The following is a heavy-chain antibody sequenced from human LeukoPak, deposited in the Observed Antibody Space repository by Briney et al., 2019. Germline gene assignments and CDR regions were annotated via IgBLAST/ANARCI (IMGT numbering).Heavy chain of an antibody. Sequence: SETLSLTCAVSGGSISSGGYSWSWIRQPPGKGLEWIGHIYHSGSTYYNPSLKSRVTISVDRSKNQFSLKLSSVTAADTAVYYCARAPEAYYYDSSGTPMAFDIWDQGTMVTVSS. CDR3: ARAPEAYYYDSSGTPMAFDI. V-gene: IGHV4-30-2*01. CDR1: GGSISSGGYS. D-gene: IGHD3-22*01. J-gene: IGHJ3*02. CDR2: IYHSGST.